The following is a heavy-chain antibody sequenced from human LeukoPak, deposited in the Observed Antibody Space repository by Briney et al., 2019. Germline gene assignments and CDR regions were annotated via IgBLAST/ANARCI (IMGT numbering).Heavy chain of an antibody. CDR3: AIYYYGSGSYPGFDYYYGMDV. V-gene: IGHV1-2*02. D-gene: IGHD3-10*01. CDR1: GYTFTGYY. Sequence: ASVKVSCKASGYTFTGYYIHWVRQAPGQGLEWMGWINPNSGDTNYAQKFQGRVTMTRDTSISTAYMELSRLKSDDTALYYCAIYYYGSGSYPGFDYYYGMDVWGQGTTVTVSS. J-gene: IGHJ6*02. CDR2: INPNSGDT.